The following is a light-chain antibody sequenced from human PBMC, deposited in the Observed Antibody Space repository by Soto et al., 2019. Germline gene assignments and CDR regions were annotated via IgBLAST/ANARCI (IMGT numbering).Light chain of an antibody. CDR3: SSFTSNRXYV. V-gene: IGLV2-14*03. CDR2: GVT. CDR1: HNDIGTYDY. J-gene: IGLJ1*01. Sequence: QSALTQPTSVSGSPGQSITISCTGNHNDIGTYDYVSWYQQHPGRAPRLLIHGVTTRPSGISGRFSASKSGLTASLTISGLQPEDEADYYCSSFTSNRXYVFGPGTXVTVL.